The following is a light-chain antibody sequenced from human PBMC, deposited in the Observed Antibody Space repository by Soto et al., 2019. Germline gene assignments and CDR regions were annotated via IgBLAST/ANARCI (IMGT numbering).Light chain of an antibody. J-gene: IGKJ4*01. CDR2: GAS. V-gene: IGKV3-15*01. CDR1: QSVSSN. Sequence: EIVMTQSPATLSVSPGERATLSCRASQSVSSNLAWYQQKPGQAPRLLIYGASTRSTVIPARFSGSGSGTEFTLTISSMLSKDFAVYYCQQYNNWPLLTFGGGTKVEIK. CDR3: QQYNNWPLLT.